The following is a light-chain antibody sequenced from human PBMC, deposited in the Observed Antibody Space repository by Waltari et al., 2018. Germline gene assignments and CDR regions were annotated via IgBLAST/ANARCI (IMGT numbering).Light chain of an antibody. CDR1: GSDVGGYDY. J-gene: IGLJ1*01. Sequence: QSALTQPASVSGSPGQSITISCTGTGSDVGGYDYVSWYQRHPGKVPKVMIYDVNKRPSGVSDRFSSSKSGYTASLTISGLQAQDEADYYCSSYTSSRAIFVFGIGTKVTVL. CDR3: SSYTSSRAIFV. V-gene: IGLV2-14*01. CDR2: DVN.